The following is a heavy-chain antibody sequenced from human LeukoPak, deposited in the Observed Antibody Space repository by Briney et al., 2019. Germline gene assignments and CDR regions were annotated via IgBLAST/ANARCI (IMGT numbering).Heavy chain of an antibody. CDR2: MYYRGST. J-gene: IGHJ2*01. CDR3: ARTNNNWYFDL. V-gene: IGHV4-39*01. Sequence: SETLSLTCTVSGGSISSSSHYWGWIRQPPGKGLEWIGSMYYRGSTYYSPSLKSRVTISVDTSKNQFSLKLSSVTAADTAVYYCARTNNNWYFDLWGRGTLVTVSS. CDR1: GGSISSSSHY. D-gene: IGHD2-8*01.